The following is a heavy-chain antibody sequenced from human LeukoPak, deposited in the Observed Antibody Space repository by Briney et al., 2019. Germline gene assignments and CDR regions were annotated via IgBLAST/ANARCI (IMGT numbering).Heavy chain of an antibody. CDR3: ATTYYNILTGLS. Sequence: SVKVSCKASGGTFSSYAISWVRQAPGQGLEWMGGIIPIFGAANYAQKFQGRVTITADESTSTAYMELSSLRSEDTAVYYCATTYYNILTGLSWGQGTLVTVSS. D-gene: IGHD3-9*01. CDR2: IIPIFGAA. CDR1: GGTFSSYA. V-gene: IGHV1-69*13. J-gene: IGHJ4*02.